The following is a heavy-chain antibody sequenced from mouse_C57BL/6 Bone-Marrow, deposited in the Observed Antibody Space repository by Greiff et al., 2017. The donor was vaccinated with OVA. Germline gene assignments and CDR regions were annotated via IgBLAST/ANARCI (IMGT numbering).Heavy chain of an antibody. J-gene: IGHJ3*01. CDR3: TALRQLRRGFAY. CDR2: IRLKSDNYAT. V-gene: IGHV6-3*01. D-gene: IGHD3-2*02. CDR1: GFTFSNYW. Sequence: EVKVVESGGGLVQPGGSMKLSCVASGFTFSNYWMNWVRQSPEKGLEWVAQIRLKSDNYATHYAESVKGRFTISRDDSKSSVYLQMNNLRAEDTGIYYCTALRQLRRGFAYWGQGTLVTVSA.